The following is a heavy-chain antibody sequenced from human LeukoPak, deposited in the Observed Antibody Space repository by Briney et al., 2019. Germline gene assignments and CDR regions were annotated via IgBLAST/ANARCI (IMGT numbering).Heavy chain of an antibody. CDR3: ARHEQIVAATGSFDF. J-gene: IGHJ4*02. V-gene: IGHV4-59*08. CDR1: GGSISSYY. D-gene: IGHD1-26*01. Sequence: SETLSLTCTVSGGSISSYYWSWIRQPPGKGLEWIGYIYYTGTTKYNPSLNSRVTISVDTSKNQLSLRLNSVTAADTAVYYCARHEQIVAATGSFDFWGQGTLVTVSS. CDR2: IYYTGTT.